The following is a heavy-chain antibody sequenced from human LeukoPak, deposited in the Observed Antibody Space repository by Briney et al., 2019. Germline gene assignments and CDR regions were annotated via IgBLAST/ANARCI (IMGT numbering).Heavy chain of an antibody. CDR3: ARDSVLLGAFDI. CDR1: GFTFSDYY. CDR2: INWNGGST. V-gene: IGHV3-20*04. J-gene: IGHJ3*02. Sequence: GGSLRLSCAASGFTFSDYYMSWVRQAPGKGLEWVSGINWNGGSTGYADSVKGRFTISRDNAKNSLYLQMNSLRAEDTALYYCARDSVLLGAFDIWGQGTMVTVSS. D-gene: IGHD3-10*01.